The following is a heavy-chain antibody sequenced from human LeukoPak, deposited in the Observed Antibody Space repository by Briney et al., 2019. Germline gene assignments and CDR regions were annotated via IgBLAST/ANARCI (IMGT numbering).Heavy chain of an antibody. CDR1: GFTFSSYS. CDR3: AREGRAVAGTVDY. V-gene: IGHV3-21*01. Sequence: GGSLRLSCAASGFTFSSYSMNWVRQAPGKGLEWVSSISSSSSYIYYADSVKGRFTISRDNAKNSLYLQMNSLRAEDTAVYYCAREGRAVAGTVDYWGQGTLVTVSS. CDR2: ISSSSSYI. J-gene: IGHJ4*02. D-gene: IGHD6-19*01.